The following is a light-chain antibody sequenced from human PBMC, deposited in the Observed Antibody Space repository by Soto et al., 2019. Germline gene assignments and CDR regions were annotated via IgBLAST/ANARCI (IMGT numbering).Light chain of an antibody. CDR2: EVS. J-gene: IGLJ1*01. CDR3: CSYAGSSTYV. Sequence: QSALTQPVSVSGSPGQSITIFCTGTSSDVGSYNLVSWYQQHPGKAPKLMIYEVSKRPSGVSNRFSGSKSGNTASLTISGLQAEDEADYYCCSYAGSSTYVFGTGTKVTVL. V-gene: IGLV2-23*02. CDR1: SSDVGSYNL.